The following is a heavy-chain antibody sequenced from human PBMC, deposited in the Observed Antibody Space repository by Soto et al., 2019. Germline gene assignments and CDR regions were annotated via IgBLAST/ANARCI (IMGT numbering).Heavy chain of an antibody. CDR3: AAGVFSSGFSYNEIQWLHP. V-gene: IGHV4-59*03. Sequence: PSETLSLTCTVSSGSISSYYWSWVRQSPGRGLEWIGHIYYTGTTNYNPSLKSRVSISIDTSKIQFSLKVTSVTAADTAVYYCAAGVFSSGFSYNEIQWLHPWGQGTLVTVYS. D-gene: IGHD3-3*01. CDR1: SGSISSYY. J-gene: IGHJ5*02. CDR2: IYYTGTT.